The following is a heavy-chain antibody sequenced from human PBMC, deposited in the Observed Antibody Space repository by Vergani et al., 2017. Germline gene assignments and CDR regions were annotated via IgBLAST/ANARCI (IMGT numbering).Heavy chain of an antibody. CDR3: ARDPLPAAATTYAFDI. Sequence: QVQLVQSGAEVKKPGSSVKVSCKASGGTFSSYTISWVRQAPGQGLEWMGRIIPILGIANYAQKFQGRVTITADKSTSTAYMELSSLRSEDTAVYYCARDPLPAAATTYAFDIWGQGTMVTVSS. D-gene: IGHD2-2*01. CDR1: GGTFSSYT. CDR2: IIPILGIA. V-gene: IGHV1-69*08. J-gene: IGHJ3*02.